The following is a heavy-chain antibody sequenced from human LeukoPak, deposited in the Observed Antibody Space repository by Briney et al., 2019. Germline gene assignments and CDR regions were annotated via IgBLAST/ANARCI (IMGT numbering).Heavy chain of an antibody. CDR1: GYTFTSYD. CDR3: ARAHSSEVTHYYYGMDV. D-gene: IGHD4-23*01. V-gene: IGHV1-8*01. Sequence: ASVKVSCKASGYTFTSYDINWVRQATGQGLEWMGWMNPNSGNTGYAQKFQGRVTMTRNTSISTAYMELSSLRSEDTAVYCCARAHSSEVTHYYYGMDVWGQGTTVTVSS. CDR2: MNPNSGNT. J-gene: IGHJ6*02.